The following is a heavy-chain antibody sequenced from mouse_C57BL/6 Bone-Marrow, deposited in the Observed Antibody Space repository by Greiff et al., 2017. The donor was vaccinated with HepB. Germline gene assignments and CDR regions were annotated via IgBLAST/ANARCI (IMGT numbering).Heavy chain of an antibody. V-gene: IGHV1-5*01. CDR1: GYTFTSYW. Sequence: VQLQQSGPVLARPGASVKMSCKTSGYTFTSYWMHWVKQRPGQGLEWIGAIYPGNSDTSYNQKFKGKAKLTAVTSASTAYMELSSLTTEDSAVYYCTRGVVGYDSYWYFDVWGTGTTVTVSS. D-gene: IGHD2-2*01. J-gene: IGHJ1*03. CDR3: TRGVVGYDSYWYFDV. CDR2: IYPGNSDT.